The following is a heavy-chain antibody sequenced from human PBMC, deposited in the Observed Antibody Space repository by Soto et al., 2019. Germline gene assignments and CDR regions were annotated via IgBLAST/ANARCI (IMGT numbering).Heavy chain of an antibody. CDR2: IYYSVST. D-gene: IGHD4-17*01. CDR1: GGSISRGGYY. J-gene: IGHJ6*02. V-gene: IGHV4-31*03. CDR3: AREEGAVTTGGYYYYYGLDV. Sequence: QVQLQESGPGLVKPSQTLSLTCTVSGGSISRGGYYWSWIRQHPGKGLEWIGYIYYSVSTYYNPSLKSRVTISVDTSNNQFSLKLRSVTAADTAVYYCAREEGAVTTGGYYYYYGLDVWGQGTTVTVSS.